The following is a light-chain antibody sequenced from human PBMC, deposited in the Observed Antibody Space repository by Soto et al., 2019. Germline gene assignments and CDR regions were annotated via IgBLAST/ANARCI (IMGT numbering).Light chain of an antibody. J-gene: IGLJ2*01. CDR1: SSDVGGYNY. CDR2: EVG. CDR3: SSYAGSNNVV. V-gene: IGLV2-8*01. Sequence: QSALTQPPSASGSPGQSVTISCTGTSSDVGGYNYVSWYQQHPGTAPKLMISEVGKRPSGVPDRFSGSKSGNTASLTVSGLHTEDEADYYCSSYAGSNNVVFGGGTQLTVL.